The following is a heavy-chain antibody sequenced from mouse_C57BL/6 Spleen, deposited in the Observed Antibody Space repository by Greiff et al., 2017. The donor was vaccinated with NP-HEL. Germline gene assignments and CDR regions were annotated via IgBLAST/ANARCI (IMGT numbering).Heavy chain of an antibody. V-gene: IGHV5-4*01. J-gene: IGHJ2*01. Sequence: EVMLVESGGGLVKPGGSLKLSCAASGFTFSSYAMSWVRQTPEKRLEWVATISDGGSYTYYPDNVKGRFTISRDNAKNNLYLQMSHLKSEDTAMYYCARDHGSSGDFDYWGQGTTLTVSS. D-gene: IGHD1-1*01. CDR3: ARDHGSSGDFDY. CDR1: GFTFSSYA. CDR2: ISDGGSYT.